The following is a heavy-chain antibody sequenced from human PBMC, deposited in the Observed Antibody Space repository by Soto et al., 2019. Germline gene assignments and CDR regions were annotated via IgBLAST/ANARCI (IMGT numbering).Heavy chain of an antibody. V-gene: IGHV4-39*07. D-gene: IGHD2-8*02. Sequence: SETLSLTCTVSGGSISSSSYYWGWIRQPPGKGLEWIGSIYYSGSTYYNPSLKSRVTISVDTSKDQFYLSLSSATAADTAVYYCARDSQYCSGGRCYADFYGMDVWGQGTTVTVSS. CDR1: GGSISSSSYY. CDR2: IYYSGST. CDR3: ARDSQYCSGGRCYADFYGMDV. J-gene: IGHJ6*02.